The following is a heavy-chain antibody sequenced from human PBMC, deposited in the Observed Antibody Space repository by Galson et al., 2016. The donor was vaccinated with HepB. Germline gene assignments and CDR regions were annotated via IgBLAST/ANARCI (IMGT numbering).Heavy chain of an antibody. Sequence: SLRLSCAGSGFTFNKYAMHWVRQAPGKGLEWVSGITWNSNTIGYADSVRGRFTISRDNAKNSLYLQMNSLRSEDTAFYYCAKDVQSITGTTCFDHWGQGTRVTVSS. CDR3: AKDVQSITGTTCFDH. D-gene: IGHD1-20*01. J-gene: IGHJ4*02. CDR1: GFTFNKYA. V-gene: IGHV3-9*01. CDR2: ITWNSNTI.